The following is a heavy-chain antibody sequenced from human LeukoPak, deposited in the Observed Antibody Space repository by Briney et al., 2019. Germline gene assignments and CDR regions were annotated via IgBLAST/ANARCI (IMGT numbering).Heavy chain of an antibody. J-gene: IGHJ4*02. CDR1: GFTFSSYT. CDR3: ARDFLGEGGAGGV. D-gene: IGHD3-10*01. Sequence: GGSLRLSCAASGFTFSSYTMNWVRQAPGKGLEGVSSINPSGTSTYNADSVKGRFTISRDNAKNSLSLQMNSLRAEDTAVYYCARDFLGEGGAGGVWGQGTLVTVSS. CDR2: INPSGTST. V-gene: IGHV3-21*01.